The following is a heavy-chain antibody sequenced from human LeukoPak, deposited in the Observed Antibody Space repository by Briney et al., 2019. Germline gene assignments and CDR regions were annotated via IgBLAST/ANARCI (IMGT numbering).Heavy chain of an antibody. CDR1: GFSFSNNP. CDR3: ARGSATTLYYYYYMDV. J-gene: IGHJ6*03. V-gene: IGHV3-30*01. CDR2: SSSDGNNE. Sequence: PGRSLRLSRAASGFSFSNNPMHWVRQAPGRGLEWVAVSSSDGNNEYYANSVKGRFTISRDNSKNTLYLQMDSLRPEDTAVYYCARGSATTLYYYYYMDVWGKGTTVTVSS. D-gene: IGHD1-26*01.